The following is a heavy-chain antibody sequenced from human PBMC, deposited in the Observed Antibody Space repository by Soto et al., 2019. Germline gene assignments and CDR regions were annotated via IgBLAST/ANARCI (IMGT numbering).Heavy chain of an antibody. Sequence: VQLVESGGDLVQPGGSLRLSCAASGINFNDYWISWVRQAPGKGLEWVANIKEDGSSKYYVDSVKGRFTISRDNAKNSPYRQMISLRAEDTALYYCASEEWYVFDHWGQGNPVTFSS. CDR3: ASEEWYVFDH. D-gene: IGHD2-8*01. J-gene: IGHJ4*02. V-gene: IGHV3-7*03. CDR1: GINFNDYW. CDR2: IKEDGSSK.